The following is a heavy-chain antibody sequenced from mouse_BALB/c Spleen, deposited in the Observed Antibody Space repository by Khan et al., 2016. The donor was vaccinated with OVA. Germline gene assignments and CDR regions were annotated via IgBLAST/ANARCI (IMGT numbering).Heavy chain of an antibody. CDR1: GYTFTTYW. J-gene: IGHJ3*01. Sequence: VQLQQSGTELAKPGASLKMSCTASGYTFTTYWIHWVKQRPGQGLEWIGYIDPSIDYTEYNQNFKDKATFTADKSSSTAYMQLTSLTSEDSAVYYCARRGLYCIFAYWGQGTLVTVSA. V-gene: IGHV1-7*01. CDR2: IDPSIDYT. CDR3: ARRGLYCIFAY. D-gene: IGHD2-12*01.